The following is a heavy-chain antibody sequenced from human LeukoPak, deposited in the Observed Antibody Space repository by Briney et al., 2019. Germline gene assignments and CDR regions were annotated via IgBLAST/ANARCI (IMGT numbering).Heavy chain of an antibody. CDR1: GXTFSSYE. Sequence: PGGSLRLSCAASGXTFSSYEMNWVRQAPGKGLEWVSYISSSGSTTHYADSVKGRFTISRDNAKNSLYLQMNSLRAEDTAVYYCARVLKAAGMNFDYWGQGTLVTVSS. J-gene: IGHJ4*02. CDR2: ISSSGSTT. D-gene: IGHD6-13*01. V-gene: IGHV3-48*03. CDR3: ARVLKAAGMNFDY.